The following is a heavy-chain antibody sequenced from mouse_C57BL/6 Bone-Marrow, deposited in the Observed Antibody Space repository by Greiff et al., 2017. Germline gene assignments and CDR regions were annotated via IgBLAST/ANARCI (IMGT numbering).Heavy chain of an antibody. J-gene: IGHJ2*01. CDR2: IDPENGDT. Sequence: EVQLQQSGAELVRPGASVKLSCTASGFNIKDDYMHWVKQRPEQGLEWIGWIDPENGDTEYASKFQGKATITADTSSNTAYLQLSSLTSEDTAVYYCTTRTGSVDYWGQGTTLTVSS. CDR1: GFNIKDDY. V-gene: IGHV14-4*01. D-gene: IGHD4-1*01. CDR3: TTRTGSVDY.